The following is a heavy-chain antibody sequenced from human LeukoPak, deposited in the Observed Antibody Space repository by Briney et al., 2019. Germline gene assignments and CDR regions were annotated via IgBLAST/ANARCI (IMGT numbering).Heavy chain of an antibody. CDR1: GFTFSSYA. V-gene: IGHV3-30-3*01. J-gene: IGHJ3*02. D-gene: IGHD5-24*01. CDR3: ARDGGYGYNFYDAFDI. Sequence: GRSLRLSCAASGFTFSSYARHWVRQAPGKGLEWVAVISYDGSNKYYADSVKGRFTISRDNSKNTLYLQMNSLRAEDTAVYYCARDGGYGYNFYDAFDIWGQGTIVTVSS. CDR2: ISYDGSNK.